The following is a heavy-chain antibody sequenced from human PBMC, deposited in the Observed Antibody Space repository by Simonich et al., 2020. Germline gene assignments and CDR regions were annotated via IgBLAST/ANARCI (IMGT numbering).Heavy chain of an antibody. V-gene: IGHV4-34*01. CDR3: ARDRDGDYDY. CDR1: GGSFSGYY. CDR2: INHSGST. Sequence: QVQLQQWGAGLLKPSETLSLTCAVYGGSFSGYYWSWIRQPPGKGLEGIGEINHSGSTNYNPSLKSRVTISVDTSKNQFSLKLSSVTAADTAVYYCARDRDGDYDYWGQGTLVTVSS. J-gene: IGHJ4*02. D-gene: IGHD4-17*01.